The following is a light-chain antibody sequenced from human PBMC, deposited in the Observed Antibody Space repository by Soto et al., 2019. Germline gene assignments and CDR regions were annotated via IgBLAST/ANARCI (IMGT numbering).Light chain of an antibody. CDR1: QSVSSNY. V-gene: IGKV3D-20*02. CDR3: QQRSHWPRT. J-gene: IGKJ1*01. CDR2: GAS. Sequence: MVLTQSPGTLCLSPGERATLSCRASQSVSSNYIVWYQQKSGQSPRLLIYGASSRATGIPARFSGSGSGTDFSLTISSLEPEDFAVYYCQQRSHWPRTFGQGTKVDIK.